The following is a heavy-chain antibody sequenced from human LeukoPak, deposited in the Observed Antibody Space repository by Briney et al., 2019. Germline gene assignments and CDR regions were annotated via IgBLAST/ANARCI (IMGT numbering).Heavy chain of an antibody. J-gene: IGHJ3*02. Sequence: GGSLRLSCAASGFTFTDFGMYWVRQAPGKGLEWVSSISSSSSYIYYADSVKGRFTISRDNAKNSLYLQMNSLRAEDTAVYYCAKAHQTGFAFDIWGQGTMVTVSS. CDR2: ISSSSSYI. V-gene: IGHV3-21*01. CDR3: AKAHQTGFAFDI. CDR1: GFTFTDFG.